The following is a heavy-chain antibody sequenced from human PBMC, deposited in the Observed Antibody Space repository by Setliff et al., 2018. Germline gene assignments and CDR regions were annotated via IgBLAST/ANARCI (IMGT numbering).Heavy chain of an antibody. Sequence: SVKVSCKASGYTFTSYYMHWVRQAPGQGLEWMGLINPTGGSTSYAQKLQGRVTMAIDTSTSTAYMELRSLRSDDTAVYYCARINFYESSGYYYAPDFWGQGTLVTVSS. J-gene: IGHJ4*02. V-gene: IGHV1-46*01. CDR3: ARINFYESSGYYYAPDF. CDR1: GYTFTSYY. D-gene: IGHD3-22*01. CDR2: INPTGGST.